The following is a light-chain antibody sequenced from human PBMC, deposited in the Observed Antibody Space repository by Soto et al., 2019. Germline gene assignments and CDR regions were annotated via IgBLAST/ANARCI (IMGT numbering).Light chain of an antibody. Sequence: QSALTQPASVSGSPGPSITISCTGTSSDVGGYNYVSWYQQHPGKAPKLMIYYVSHRPSGVSNRFSGSKSGNTASLTISGLQAEDEADYYCVSYTSINSYVFGTGTKLTV. CDR3: VSYTSINSYV. CDR1: SSDVGGYNY. J-gene: IGLJ1*01. CDR2: YVS. V-gene: IGLV2-14*03.